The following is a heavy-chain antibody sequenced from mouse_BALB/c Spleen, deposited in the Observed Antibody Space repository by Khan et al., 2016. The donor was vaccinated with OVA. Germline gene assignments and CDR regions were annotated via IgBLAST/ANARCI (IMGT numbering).Heavy chain of an antibody. CDR3: GRTGYDSLGY. V-gene: IGHV1-18*01. J-gene: IGHJ2*01. CDR2: INPNNGDT. CDR1: GYIFSDYT. D-gene: IGHD1-1*01. Sequence: EVKLQESGPELVKPGASVKISCKASGYIFSDYTIDWVKQSHGKSLEWIGDINPNNGDTFYNQKFKGKATLTVDKSSSTAFMELRSLTSEDTAVYYCGRTGYDSLGYWGQGTTLTVSS.